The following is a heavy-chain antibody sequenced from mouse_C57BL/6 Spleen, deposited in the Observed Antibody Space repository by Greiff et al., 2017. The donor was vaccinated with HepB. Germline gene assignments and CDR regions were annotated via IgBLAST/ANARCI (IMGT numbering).Heavy chain of an antibody. Sequence: QVQLKESGPELVKPGASVKISCKASGYAFSSSWMNWVKQRPGKGLEWIGRIYPGDGDTNYNGKFKGKATLTADKSSSTAYMQLSSLTSEDSAVYFCARDYWDNWYFDVWGTGTTVTVSS. CDR2: IYPGDGDT. V-gene: IGHV1-82*01. J-gene: IGHJ1*03. CDR3: ARDYWDNWYFDV. D-gene: IGHD3-3*01. CDR1: GYAFSSSW.